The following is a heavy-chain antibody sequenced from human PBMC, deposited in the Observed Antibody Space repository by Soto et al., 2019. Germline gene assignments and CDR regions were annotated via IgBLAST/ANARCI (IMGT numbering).Heavy chain of an antibody. V-gene: IGHV1-69*12. D-gene: IGHD2-15*01. Sequence: QVQLVQSGAKVKKPGSSVKVSCKASGGTFSSYAISWVRQAPGQGLEWMGGIIPIFGTANYAQKFQGRVTITADESTSTAYMELSSLRSEDTAVYYCARCLVVSTSGRDYYYGMDVWGQGTTVTVSS. CDR1: GGTFSSYA. J-gene: IGHJ6*02. CDR3: ARCLVVSTSGRDYYYGMDV. CDR2: IIPIFGTA.